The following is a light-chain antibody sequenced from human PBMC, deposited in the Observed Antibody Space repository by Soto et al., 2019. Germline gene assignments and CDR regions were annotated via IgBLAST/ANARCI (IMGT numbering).Light chain of an antibody. CDR3: LQHNSYPLT. CDR2: LAS. V-gene: IGKV1-17*01. J-gene: IGKJ3*01. Sequence: DIQMTQSPSSLSASVGDRVTITCRASQGIRTDLGWYQQRPGKAPKRLIYLASSLQSGVPSRFSGSGSGTEFTLTISRLQPEDSATYYCLQHNSYPLTFGPGTKVDIK. CDR1: QGIRTD.